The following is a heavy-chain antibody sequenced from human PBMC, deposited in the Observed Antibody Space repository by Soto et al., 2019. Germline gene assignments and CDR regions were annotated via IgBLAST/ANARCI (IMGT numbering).Heavy chain of an antibody. V-gene: IGHV1-8*01. CDR2: MNPNSGNT. CDR1: GYTFTSYD. D-gene: IGHD3-9*01. Sequence: GASVKVSCKASGYTFTSYDINWVRQATGQGLEWMGWMNPNSGNTGYAQKFQGRVTMTRNTSISTAYMELSSLRSEDTAVYYCALPSDILTGYQDAFDIWGQGTMVTV. J-gene: IGHJ3*02. CDR3: ALPSDILTGYQDAFDI.